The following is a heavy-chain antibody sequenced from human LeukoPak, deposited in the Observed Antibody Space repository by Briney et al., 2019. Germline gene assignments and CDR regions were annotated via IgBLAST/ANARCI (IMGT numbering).Heavy chain of an antibody. CDR3: AREIRYFDWLFQRHDAFDI. CDR1: GGPFSGYY. V-gene: IGHV4-34*01. J-gene: IGHJ3*02. CDR2: INHSGST. D-gene: IGHD3-9*01. Sequence: TSETLSVTCAVYGGPFSGYYWSWIRQPPGKRLEWIGEINHSGSTNYNPSLKSRVTISVDTSKNQFSLKLSSVTAADTAVYYCAREIRYFDWLFQRHDAFDIWGQGTMVTVSS.